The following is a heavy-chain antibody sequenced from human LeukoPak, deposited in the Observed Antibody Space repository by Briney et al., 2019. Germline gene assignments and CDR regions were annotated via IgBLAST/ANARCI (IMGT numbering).Heavy chain of an antibody. CDR2: IYSSGTT. V-gene: IGHV4-4*07. CDR1: GGSITGSH. Sequence: SETLSLTCTVSGGSITGSHWSWLRQSAGKGLEWIGRIYSSGTTNYNPSLKSRVTMSLDTSKNQFSLRLSSVTAADTAVYYCARGAYSFDFWGQGALVTVSS. J-gene: IGHJ4*02. CDR3: ARGAYSFDF.